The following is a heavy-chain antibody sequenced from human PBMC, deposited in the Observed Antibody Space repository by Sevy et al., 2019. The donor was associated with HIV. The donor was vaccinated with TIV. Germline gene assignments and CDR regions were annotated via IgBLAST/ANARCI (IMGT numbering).Heavy chain of an antibody. CDR2: INPKSGAT. Sequence: ASVKVSCKASGYTFSDSGYYVHWVRQAPGQGLEWMGWINPKSGATNYAQKFQGRVTMTRDTSVSNANMELTRLTSDDTAVYYCARESYDFWTGPVDYDYGMDVWGQGTTVTVSS. CDR3: ARESYDFWTGPVDYDYGMDV. J-gene: IGHJ6*02. D-gene: IGHD3-3*01. V-gene: IGHV1-2*02. CDR1: GYTFSDSGYY.